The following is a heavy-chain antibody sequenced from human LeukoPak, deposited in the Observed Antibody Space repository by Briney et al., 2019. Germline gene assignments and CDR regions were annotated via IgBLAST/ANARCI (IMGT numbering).Heavy chain of an antibody. V-gene: IGHV3-23*01. CDR2: ISGSGSTT. J-gene: IGHJ3*02. D-gene: IGHD2-15*01. Sequence: TGGSLRLSCAASGFTFNNYAMNWVRQAPGKGLEWVSSISGSGSTTSYADSVKGRFTTSRDNSKNTLSLQMNSLRVDDTAVYYCAKGYSSSYLRNAFDIWGQGTMVTVSS. CDR1: GFTFNNYA. CDR3: AKGYSSSYLRNAFDI.